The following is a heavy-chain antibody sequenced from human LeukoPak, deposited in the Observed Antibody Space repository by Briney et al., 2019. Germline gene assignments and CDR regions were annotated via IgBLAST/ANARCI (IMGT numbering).Heavy chain of an antibody. Sequence: GGSLRLSCAASGFTFSDYYMSWIRQAPGKGLEWVSYTRSSSSYTNYADSVKGRFTTSRDNAKNSLYLQMDSLRAEDTAVYYCARILITFNWFDPWGQGTLVTVSS. J-gene: IGHJ5*02. CDR3: ARILITFNWFDP. V-gene: IGHV3-11*06. CDR2: TRSSSSYT. D-gene: IGHD3-22*01. CDR1: GFTFSDYY.